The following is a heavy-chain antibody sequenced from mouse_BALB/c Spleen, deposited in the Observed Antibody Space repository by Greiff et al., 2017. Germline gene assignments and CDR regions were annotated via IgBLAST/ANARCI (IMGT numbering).Heavy chain of an antibody. CDR3: ARRRDAMDY. CDR1: GFAFSSYD. V-gene: IGHV5-12-1*01. CDR2: ISSGGGST. Sequence: EVKLVESGGGLVKPGGSLKLSCAASGFAFSSYDMSWVRQTPEKRLEWVAYISSGGGSTYYPDTVKGRFTISRDNAKNTLYLQMSSLKSEDTAMYYCARRRDAMDYWGQGTSVTVSS. J-gene: IGHJ4*01.